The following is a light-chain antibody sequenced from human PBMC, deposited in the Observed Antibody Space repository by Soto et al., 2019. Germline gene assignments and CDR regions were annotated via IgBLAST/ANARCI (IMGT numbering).Light chain of an antibody. CDR1: SSDVGGYNY. J-gene: IGLJ3*02. CDR3: SSYTSTNSWV. Sequence: QSALTQSASVSGSPGQSITISCTGTSSDVGGYNYVSWYQQHPGKAPKLIIYDVSNRPSVVSTRFSGSKSGNTASLTISGLQAEDEADYSCSSYTSTNSWVFGGGTKVTVL. V-gene: IGLV2-14*01. CDR2: DVS.